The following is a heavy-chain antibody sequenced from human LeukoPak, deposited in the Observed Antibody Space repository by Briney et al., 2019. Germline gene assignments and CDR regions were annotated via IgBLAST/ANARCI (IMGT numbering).Heavy chain of an antibody. J-gene: IGHJ4*02. Sequence: PGASLRLSCVASEFTFSTYAMSWARQAPGKGLEGVSGISGSGGSTYYADSVKGRFTISRDNSKNTMYLQMNSLRAEDTAVYYCAKDLRSVATILPFFDYWGQGTLVTVSS. V-gene: IGHV3-23*01. CDR3: AKDLRSVATILPFFDY. CDR2: ISGSGGST. CDR1: EFTFSTYA. D-gene: IGHD5-12*01.